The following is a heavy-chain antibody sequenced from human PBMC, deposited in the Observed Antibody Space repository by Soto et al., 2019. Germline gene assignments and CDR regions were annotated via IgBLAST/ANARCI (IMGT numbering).Heavy chain of an antibody. J-gene: IGHJ3*02. D-gene: IGHD3-10*01. V-gene: IGHV1-3*01. CDR1: GYTFTSYA. CDR2: INAGNGNT. Sequence: GASVKVSCKASGYTFTSYAMHWVRQAPGQRLEWMGWINAGNGNTKYSQKFQGRVTITRDTSASTAYTELSSLRSEDTAVYYCARDWVYYGSGSYYHDAFDIWGQGTMVAVSS. CDR3: ARDWVYYGSGSYYHDAFDI.